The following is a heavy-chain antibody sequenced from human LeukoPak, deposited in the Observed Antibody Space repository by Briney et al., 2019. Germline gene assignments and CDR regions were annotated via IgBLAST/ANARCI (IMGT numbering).Heavy chain of an antibody. J-gene: IGHJ4*02. Sequence: GGSLRLSCAASGFTFSGSAMHWVRQASGKGLEWVGRIRSKANSYATAYAASVKGRFTISRDNSKNTLYLQMNSLRAEDTAVYYCARDRAGYGDSTGFDYWGQGTLVTVSS. D-gene: IGHD4-17*01. CDR2: IRSKANSYAT. CDR3: ARDRAGYGDSTGFDY. CDR1: GFTFSGSA. V-gene: IGHV3-73*01.